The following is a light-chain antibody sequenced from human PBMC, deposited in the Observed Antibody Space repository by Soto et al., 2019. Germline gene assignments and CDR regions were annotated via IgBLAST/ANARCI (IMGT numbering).Light chain of an antibody. CDR1: SSDVVGYNY. CDR3: SSYTGSTTLHYV. CDR2: DVS. Sequence: QSVLTQPASVSGSPGQSITISCTGTSSDVVGYNYVSWYQQHPGKAPKLLISDVSNRPSGASNRFSGSKSGNTASLTISGLQAEDEADYYCSSYTGSTTLHYVFGTGTKVTVL. J-gene: IGLJ1*01. V-gene: IGLV2-14*01.